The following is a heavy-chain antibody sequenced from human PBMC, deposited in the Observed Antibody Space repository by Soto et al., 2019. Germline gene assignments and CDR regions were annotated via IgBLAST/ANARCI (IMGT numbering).Heavy chain of an antibody. D-gene: IGHD6-19*01. CDR3: ARDNTSGWREFQY. J-gene: IGHJ4*02. V-gene: IGHV1-3*01. CDR2: INAANGNT. CDR1: GYSFTEFS. Sequence: ASVKVSCKGSGYSFTEFSIQWSRQAPGQRLEWMGWINAANGNTEYSRKFYGRVTITTDTSASTGYMELSSLTSEDTAVYYCARDNTSGWREFQYWGPGTVVTVSS.